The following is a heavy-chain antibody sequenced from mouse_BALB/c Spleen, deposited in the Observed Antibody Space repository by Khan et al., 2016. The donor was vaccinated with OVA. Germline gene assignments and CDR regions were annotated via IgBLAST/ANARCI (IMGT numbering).Heavy chain of an antibody. CDR1: GYSITSDYA. V-gene: IGHV3-2*02. CDR3: ARSVAITTVVATDFDY. CDR2: ISYSGRT. J-gene: IGHJ2*01. Sequence: EVQLVESGPGLVKPSQSLSLTCTVTGYSITSDYAWNWIRQFPGNKLEWMGYISYSGRTSYNPSLKSRISITRDTSKNQFFLQLNSVTTEDTATYSCARSVAITTVVATDFDYWGQGTTLTVSS. D-gene: IGHD1-1*01.